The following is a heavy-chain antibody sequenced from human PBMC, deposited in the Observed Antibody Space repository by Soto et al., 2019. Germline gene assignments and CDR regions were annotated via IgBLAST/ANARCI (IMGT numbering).Heavy chain of an antibody. D-gene: IGHD3-10*01. CDR1: GGSISTYY. CDR3: ARGQVTMVRGILDS. CDR2: IYNRGST. J-gene: IGHJ4*02. Sequence: QVQLQESGPGLVKPSETLSLTCTVSGGSISTYYWSWIRQPPGKGLEWVAYIYNRGSTNYNPSLTSRVTSSVDTSQNQFSVKVSSVTAADTAVYYCARGQVTMVRGILDSWGQGTLVTVSS. V-gene: IGHV4-59*01.